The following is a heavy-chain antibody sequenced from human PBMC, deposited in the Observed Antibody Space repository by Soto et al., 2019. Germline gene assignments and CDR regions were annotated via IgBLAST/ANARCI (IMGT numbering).Heavy chain of an antibody. CDR1: GFTFSSYW. CDR3: ARTRCSGGSCYGYYFDY. CDR2: IKQDGSEK. Sequence: QPGGSLRLSCAASGFTFSSYWMSWVRQAPGKGLEWVANIKQDGSEKYYVDSVKGRFTISRDNAKNSLYLQMNSLRAEDTAVYYCARTRCSGGSCYGYYFDYWGQGTLVTVSS. V-gene: IGHV3-7*01. D-gene: IGHD2-15*01. J-gene: IGHJ4*02.